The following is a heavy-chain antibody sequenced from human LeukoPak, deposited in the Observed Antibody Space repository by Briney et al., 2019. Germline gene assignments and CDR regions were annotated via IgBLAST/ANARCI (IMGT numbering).Heavy chain of an antibody. Sequence: SETLSLTCTVSGGSISSYYWSWIRQPPGKGLEWIGYIHYSGSTNYNPSLKSRVTISVDTSKNQFSLKLSSVTAADTAVYYCARDNLPVGYYYDSSGYNYFDYWGQGTLVTVSS. CDR1: GGSISSYY. CDR3: ARDNLPVGYYYDSSGYNYFDY. J-gene: IGHJ4*02. V-gene: IGHV4-59*01. CDR2: IHYSGST. D-gene: IGHD3-22*01.